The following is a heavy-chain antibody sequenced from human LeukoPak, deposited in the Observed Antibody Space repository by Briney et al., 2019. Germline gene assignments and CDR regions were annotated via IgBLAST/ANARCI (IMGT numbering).Heavy chain of an antibody. CDR1: GFTFSSYA. V-gene: IGHV3-23*01. Sequence: PGTSLRLSCAASGFTFSSYAMSWVRQAPGKGLEWVSAISGSGGSTYYADSVKGRFTISRDNSKNTLYLQMNSLRAEDTAVYYCAKALPDGRYFDWLSPNWFDSWGQGTLVTVSS. CDR2: ISGSGGST. J-gene: IGHJ5*01. CDR3: AKALPDGRYFDWLSPNWFDS. D-gene: IGHD3-9*01.